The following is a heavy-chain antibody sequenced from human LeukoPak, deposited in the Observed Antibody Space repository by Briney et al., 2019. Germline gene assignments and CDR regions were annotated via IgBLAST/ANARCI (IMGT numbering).Heavy chain of an antibody. Sequence: SETLSLTCTVSGGSISSYYWSWIWQPPGKGLEWIGYIYYSGSTNYNPSLKSRVTISVDTSKNQFSLKLSSVTAADTAVYYCARMVRGYCSSTSCSNWFDPWGQGTLVTVSS. J-gene: IGHJ5*02. D-gene: IGHD2-2*03. CDR3: ARMVRGYCSSTSCSNWFDP. CDR2: IYYSGST. CDR1: GGSISSYY. V-gene: IGHV4-59*01.